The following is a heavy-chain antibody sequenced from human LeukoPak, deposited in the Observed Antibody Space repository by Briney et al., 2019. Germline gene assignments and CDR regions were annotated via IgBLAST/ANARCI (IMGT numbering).Heavy chain of an antibody. CDR2: IYTSGTPT. J-gene: IGHJ6*03. D-gene: IGHD1-26*01. Sequence: PSETLSLTCTVSDDPINSGVYYWNWIRQPAGKGLEWTGHIYTSGTPTNSNPSLKSRVAISLDTSKNHFSLKLSSVTAADTAVYYCARAKKRSGRSRNFYLDVWGKGTTVTVSS. CDR1: DDPINSGVYY. V-gene: IGHV4-61*09. CDR3: ARAKKRSGRSRNFYLDV.